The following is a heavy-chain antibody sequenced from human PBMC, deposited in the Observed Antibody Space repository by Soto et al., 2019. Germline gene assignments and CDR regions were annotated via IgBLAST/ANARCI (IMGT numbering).Heavy chain of an antibody. CDR1: GFTFSSYA. Sequence: EVQVLESGGGLVQPGGSLRLSCAASGFTFSSYAMSWVRQAPGQGLEWVSAISGSGSNPYYADSVKGRFTISRDNSKNTLYLQMNSLRAEDTALYYCAKTVSMTIRDGFDHCGQGTLVTVSS. CDR2: ISGSGSNP. V-gene: IGHV3-23*01. CDR3: AKTVSMTIRDGFDH. J-gene: IGHJ4*02. D-gene: IGHD4-17*01.